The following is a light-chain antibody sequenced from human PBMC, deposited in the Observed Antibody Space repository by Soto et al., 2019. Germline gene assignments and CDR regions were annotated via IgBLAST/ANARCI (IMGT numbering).Light chain of an antibody. V-gene: IGKV3-20*01. J-gene: IGKJ4*01. CDR3: HQYGNSPLT. Sequence: EVVLTQSPGTLSLSPGERATLSCRASQSVSVNYLAWYQQKPGQAPRLLIHGASSRATGISDRFTGSGSGTDFTLTIRGLGPEDVAMYYCHQYGNSPLTFGGGTKVDIK. CDR1: QSVSVNY. CDR2: GAS.